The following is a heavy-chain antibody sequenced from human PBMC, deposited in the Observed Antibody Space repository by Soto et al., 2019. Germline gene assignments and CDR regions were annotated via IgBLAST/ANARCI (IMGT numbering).Heavy chain of an antibody. V-gene: IGHV5-51*01. Sequence: GESLKISCKGSGYSFTSYWIGWVRQMPGKGLEWMGIIYPGDSDTRYSPSFQGQVTISADKSISTAYLQWSSLKASDTAMYYCARSEASSGYSPKTPLDYWGQGTLVTVS. D-gene: IGHD3-22*01. CDR2: IYPGDSDT. J-gene: IGHJ4*02. CDR1: GYSFTSYW. CDR3: ARSEASSGYSPKTPLDY.